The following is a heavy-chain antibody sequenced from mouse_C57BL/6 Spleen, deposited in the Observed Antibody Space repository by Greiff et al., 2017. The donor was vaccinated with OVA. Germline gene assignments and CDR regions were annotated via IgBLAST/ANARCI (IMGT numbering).Heavy chain of an antibody. Sequence: EVKVEESGGGLVQPGGSMKLSCVASGFTFSNYWMNWVRQSPEKGLEWVAQIRLKSDNYATHYAESVKGRFTISRDDSKSSVYLQMNNLRAEDTGIYYCTDMDYAMDYWGQGTSVTVSS. CDR1: GFTFSNYW. CDR3: TDMDYAMDY. CDR2: IRLKSDNYAT. J-gene: IGHJ4*01. V-gene: IGHV6-3*01.